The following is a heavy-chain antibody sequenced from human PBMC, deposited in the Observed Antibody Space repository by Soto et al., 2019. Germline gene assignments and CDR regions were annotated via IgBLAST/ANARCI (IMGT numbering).Heavy chain of an antibody. D-gene: IGHD5-12*01. Sequence: GGSLRLSCAASGFTFSSYAMHWVRQAPGKGLEWVAVISYDGSNKYYADSVKGRFTISRDNSKNTLYLQMNSLRAEDTAVYYCAGSRRDGYNYFDYWGQGTLVTVSS. J-gene: IGHJ4*02. CDR2: ISYDGSNK. CDR3: AGSRRDGYNYFDY. V-gene: IGHV3-30-3*01. CDR1: GFTFSSYA.